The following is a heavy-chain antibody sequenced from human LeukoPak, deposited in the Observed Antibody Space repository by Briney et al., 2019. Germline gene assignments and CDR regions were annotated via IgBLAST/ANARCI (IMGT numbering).Heavy chain of an antibody. V-gene: IGHV4-59*08. CDR2: IYYSGNT. J-gene: IGHJ6*02. Sequence: SETLSLTCTVSGGSISSYYWSWIRQPPGKGLEWIGDIYYSGNTKYKPSLKSRVTISVDTVKNQFSLKVTSVTAADTAVYYCARLRSTYRGSLYYNCMDVWGQGTSVTVSS. CDR3: ARLRSTYRGSLYYNCMDV. CDR1: GGSISSYY. D-gene: IGHD3-10*01.